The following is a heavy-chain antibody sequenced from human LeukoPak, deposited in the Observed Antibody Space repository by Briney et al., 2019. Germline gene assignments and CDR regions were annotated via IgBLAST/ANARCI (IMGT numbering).Heavy chain of an antibody. J-gene: IGHJ6*02. V-gene: IGHV3-23*01. CDR3: VKDRGGSPFYGMDV. CDR1: GFTFSSYA. Sequence: GGSLRLSCAGSGFTFSSYAMSWVRQAPGKGLEWVSTISGSGGAGTYYADSVKGRFTVSRDNTRNSLYLPMNSLRAEDTAVYYCVKDRGGSPFYGMDVWGQGTTVTVSS. D-gene: IGHD1-26*01. CDR2: ISGSGGAGT.